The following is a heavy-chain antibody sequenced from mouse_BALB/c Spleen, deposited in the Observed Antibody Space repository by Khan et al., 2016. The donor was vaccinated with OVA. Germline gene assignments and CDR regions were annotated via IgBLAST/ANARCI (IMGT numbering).Heavy chain of an antibody. D-gene: IGHD2-3*01. Sequence: VELVESGPGLVAPSQSLSITCTVSGFSLTNYGVHWVRQPPGKGLEWLVVIWSDGNTNYNSVLKSRLSISKDNSKSQVFLKMNSLQTDDTAIYYCARWFDGYSSLYAMDYWGQGTSVTVSS. CDR3: ARWFDGYSSLYAMDY. CDR1: GFSLTNYG. J-gene: IGHJ4*01. CDR2: IWSDGNT. V-gene: IGHV2-6*02.